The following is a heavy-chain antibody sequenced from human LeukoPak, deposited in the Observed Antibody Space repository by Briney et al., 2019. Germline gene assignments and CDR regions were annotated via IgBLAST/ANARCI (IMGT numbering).Heavy chain of an antibody. CDR3: IVLAVTGTLGFDY. CDR2: FYSGGST. J-gene: IGHJ4*02. D-gene: IGHD6-19*01. V-gene: IGHV3-53*01. Sequence: GGSLRLSCAASGFTVSRNYMSWVRQAPGKGLEWVSVFYSGGSTYYADSVKGRFTISRDNSKNTLYLQMNSLRAEDTAVYYCIVLAVTGTLGFDYWGQGTLVTVSS. CDR1: GFTVSRNY.